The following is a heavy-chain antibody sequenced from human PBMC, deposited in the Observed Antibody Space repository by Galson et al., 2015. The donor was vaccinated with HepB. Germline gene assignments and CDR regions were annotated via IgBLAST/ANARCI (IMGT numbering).Heavy chain of an antibody. V-gene: IGHV3-23*01. D-gene: IGHD1-20*01. CDR1: GFTFSSYD. J-gene: IGHJ4*02. Sequence: SLRLSCAASGFTFSSYDMTWVRQAPGKGLEWVSFISSSGDNTYYADSVKGRLTISRDNSKNTLHLQMNSLRDVDTAIYYCAKRSNNMNDRSLDYWGQGTLFTVSS. CDR3: AKRSNNMNDRSLDY. CDR2: ISSSGDNT.